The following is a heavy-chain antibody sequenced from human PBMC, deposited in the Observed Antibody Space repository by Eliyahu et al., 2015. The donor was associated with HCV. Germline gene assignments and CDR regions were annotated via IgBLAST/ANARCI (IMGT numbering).Heavy chain of an antibody. D-gene: IGHD2-2*01. CDR1: GFTXSNAW. CDR2: IKSKTDGGTT. J-gene: IGHJ5*02. Sequence: EVHLVESGGGLVKPGGSLXXSCXASGFTXSNAWMSWVRQAPGKGLEWVGRIKSKTDGGTTDYAAPVKGRFTISRDDSKNTLYLQMNSLKTEDTAVYYCTTDSVVPADGFDPWGQGTLVTVSS. CDR3: TTDSVVPADGFDP. V-gene: IGHV3-15*01.